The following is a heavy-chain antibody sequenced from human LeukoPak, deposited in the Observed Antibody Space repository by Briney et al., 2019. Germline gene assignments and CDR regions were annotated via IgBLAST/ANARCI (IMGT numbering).Heavy chain of an antibody. V-gene: IGHV3-23*01. Sequence: GGSLRLSCAASGFTFSSYAMSWVRQAPGKGLEWVSAISGSGDSTYYADSVKGRFTISRDNSQNTLYLQMKNLRAEDTAIYYCAKDYYYYAMDVWGQGTTVTVSS. CDR1: GFTFSSYA. CDR3: AKDYYYYAMDV. J-gene: IGHJ6*02. CDR2: ISGSGDST.